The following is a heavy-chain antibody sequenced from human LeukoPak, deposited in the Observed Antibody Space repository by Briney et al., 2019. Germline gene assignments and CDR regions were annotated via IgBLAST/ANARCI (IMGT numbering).Heavy chain of an antibody. V-gene: IGHV3-30*03. Sequence: GGSLRLSCAASGFTFSSYGMHWVRQAPGKGLEWVAVISYDGSNKYYADSVKGRFTISRDNSKNTLYLQMNSLRAEDTAVYYCARDFHIVVVVAAYYWGQGTLVTVSS. CDR1: GFTFSSYG. J-gene: IGHJ4*02. CDR3: ARDFHIVVVVAAYY. CDR2: ISYDGSNK. D-gene: IGHD2-15*01.